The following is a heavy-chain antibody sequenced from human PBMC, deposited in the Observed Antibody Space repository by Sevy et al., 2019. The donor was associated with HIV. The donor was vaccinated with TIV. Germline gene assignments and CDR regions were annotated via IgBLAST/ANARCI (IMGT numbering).Heavy chain of an antibody. J-gene: IGHJ4*02. V-gene: IGHV4-59*01. CDR2: IYYGGST. CDR3: ARVVAGIYYFDY. CDR1: GGSISSYY. Sequence: SETLSLTCTVSGGSISSYYRSWIRQPPGKGLEWVGDIYYGGSTNYNPSLKSRVTISVDTSKNQFSRKLRSVTAADTAVYYWARVVAGIYYFDYWGQGTRVTVSS. D-gene: IGHD6-19*01.